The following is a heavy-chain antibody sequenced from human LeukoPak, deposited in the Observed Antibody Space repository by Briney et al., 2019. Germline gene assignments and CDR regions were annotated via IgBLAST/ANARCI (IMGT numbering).Heavy chain of an antibody. CDR3: ARVVVAATRIEFSSWFDP. V-gene: IGHV1-69*05. CDR2: IIPIFGTA. D-gene: IGHD2-15*01. Sequence: SVKVSCKASGGTFSSYAISWVRQAPGQGLEWMGGIIPIFGTANYAQKFQGRVTITTDESTSTAYMELSSLRSEDTAVYYCARVVVAATRIEFSSWFDPWGQGTLVTVSS. CDR1: GGTFSSYA. J-gene: IGHJ5*02.